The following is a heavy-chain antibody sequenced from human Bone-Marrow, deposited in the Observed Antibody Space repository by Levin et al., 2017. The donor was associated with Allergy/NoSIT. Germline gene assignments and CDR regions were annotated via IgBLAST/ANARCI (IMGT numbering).Heavy chain of an antibody. CDR2: ISGSGGST. CDR3: AKGEGDGYCSGGSCYPEGY. J-gene: IGHJ4*02. D-gene: IGHD2-15*01. Sequence: GGSLRLSCAASGFTFSSYAMSWVRQAPGKGLEWVSAISGSGGSTYYADSVKGRFTISRDNSKNTLYLQMNSLRAEDTAVYYCAKGEGDGYCSGGSCYPEGYWGQGTLVTVSS. CDR1: GFTFSSYA. V-gene: IGHV3-23*01.